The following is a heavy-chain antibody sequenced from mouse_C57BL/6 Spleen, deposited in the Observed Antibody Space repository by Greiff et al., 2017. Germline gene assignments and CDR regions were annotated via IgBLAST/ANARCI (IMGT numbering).Heavy chain of an antibody. CDR3: AREVDGYCGDAMDY. V-gene: IGHV1-81*01. D-gene: IGHD2-3*01. CDR1: GYTFTSYG. CDR2: IYPRSGNT. J-gene: IGHJ4*01. Sequence: VKVVESGAELARPGASVKLSCKASGYTFTSYGISWVKQRTGQGLEWIGEIYPRSGNTYYNEKFKGKATLTADKSSSTAYMELRSLTSEDSAVYFCAREVDGYCGDAMDYWGQGTSVTVSS.